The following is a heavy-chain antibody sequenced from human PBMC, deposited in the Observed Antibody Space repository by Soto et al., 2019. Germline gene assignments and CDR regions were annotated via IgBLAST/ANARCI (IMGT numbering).Heavy chain of an antibody. CDR3: ASFSSSQSGMDV. CDR1: GGTFSSYA. CDR2: IIPIFGTE. D-gene: IGHD6-13*01. Sequence: QVQLVQSGAEVKKPGSSVKVSCKASGGTFSSYAISWVRQAPGQGLEWMGGIIPIFGTENYAQTFQGRVTSTADESTSTAYMELSSLRSEDTAVYYCASFSSSQSGMDVWGQGTTVTVS. V-gene: IGHV1-69*12. J-gene: IGHJ6*02.